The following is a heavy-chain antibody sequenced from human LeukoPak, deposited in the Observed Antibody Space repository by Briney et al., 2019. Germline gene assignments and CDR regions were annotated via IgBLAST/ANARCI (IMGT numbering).Heavy chain of an antibody. D-gene: IGHD3-10*01. CDR3: AGLWFGGQ. CDR1: GGSFSGYY. J-gene: IGHJ4*02. Sequence: RPSETLSLTCAVYGGSFSGYYWSWIRQPPGKGLEWIGEISHSGSTNYNLSLKSRVTISVDTSKKQLSLKLNSVTAADTAVYYCAGLWFGGQWGQGTLVTVSS. V-gene: IGHV4-34*01. CDR2: ISHSGST.